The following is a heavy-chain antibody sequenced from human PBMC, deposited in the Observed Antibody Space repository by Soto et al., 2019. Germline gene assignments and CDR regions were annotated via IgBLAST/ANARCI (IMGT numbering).Heavy chain of an antibody. V-gene: IGHV3-13*04. D-gene: IGHD3-22*01. CDR1: GFTFSSYD. J-gene: IGHJ4*02. CDR3: ARAIGPTLFDY. Sequence: EVQLVESGGGLVQPGGSLRLSCSASGFTFSSYDMPWVRQGPGKGLEWVSAIGTAGDTNYAGSVKGRFTISRENAKNSLYLQMNSLRAGDTAIYFCARAIGPTLFDYWGQGTLVTVSS. CDR2: IGTAGDT.